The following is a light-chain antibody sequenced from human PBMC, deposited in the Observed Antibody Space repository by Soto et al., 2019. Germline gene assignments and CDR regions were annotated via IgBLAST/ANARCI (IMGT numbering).Light chain of an antibody. CDR1: QTVGSD. CDR3: QHHSDWPVT. Sequence: EIVLTQSPVTLSVSPGDGATLSCRASQTVGSDLAWYQQKPGQAPRLLSYGASTRATGVPARFSGSGSGTEVTLTIYNLPYDDCAVYYCQHHSDWPVTCGQGT. J-gene: IGKJ2*01. CDR2: GAS. V-gene: IGKV3-15*01.